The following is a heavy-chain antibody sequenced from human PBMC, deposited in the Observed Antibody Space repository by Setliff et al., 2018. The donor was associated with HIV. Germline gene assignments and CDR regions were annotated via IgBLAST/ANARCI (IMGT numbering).Heavy chain of an antibody. Sequence: GASVKVSCKASVGTFSSYAISWVRQAPGQGLEWMGGIIPIFGTENYAQKFQGRVTITADESTSTAYMELSSLRSEATAVYYCAATYYYDSSGLHGFDYWGQGTLVTVSS. CDR1: VGTFSSYA. J-gene: IGHJ4*02. D-gene: IGHD3-22*01. V-gene: IGHV1-69*13. CDR3: AATYYYDSSGLHGFDY. CDR2: IIPIFGTE.